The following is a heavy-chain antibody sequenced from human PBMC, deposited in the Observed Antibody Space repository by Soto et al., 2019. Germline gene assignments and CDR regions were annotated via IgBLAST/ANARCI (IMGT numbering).Heavy chain of an antibody. J-gene: IGHJ6*02. CDR1: GGSINSGPYS. Sequence: QLQLQESGPGLVKPSETLSLTCTVSGGSINSGPYSWGWIRQPPGKGREWIGTFDPSGSTHHNPSPASRVTISVDPSKNPFSLKVRPVTPAATAVYYCARLRGYCTSSGCNGDYAMDVWGRGTTVTVSS. D-gene: IGHD5-12*01. CDR2: FDPSGST. V-gene: IGHV4-39*01. CDR3: ARLRGYCTSSGCNGDYAMDV.